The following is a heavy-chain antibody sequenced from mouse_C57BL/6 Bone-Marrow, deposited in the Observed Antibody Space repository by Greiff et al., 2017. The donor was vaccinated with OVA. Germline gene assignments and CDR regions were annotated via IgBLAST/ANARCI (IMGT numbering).Heavy chain of an antibody. CDR1: GYTFTDYN. J-gene: IGHJ3*01. V-gene: IGHV1-18*01. Sequence: EVQLVESGPELVKPGASVKIPCKASGYTFTDYNMDWVKQSHGKSLEWIGDINPNNGGTIYNQKFKGKATLTVDKSSSTAYMELRSLTSEDTAVYYCAREGVTWFAYWGQGTLVTVSA. CDR2: INPNNGGT. CDR3: AREGVTWFAY.